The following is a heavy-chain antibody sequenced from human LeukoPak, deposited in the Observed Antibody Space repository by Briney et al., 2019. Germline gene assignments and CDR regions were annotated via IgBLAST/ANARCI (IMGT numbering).Heavy chain of an antibody. Sequence: ASVKVSCKASGYTFTIYGITWVRQAPGQGLEWMGWISTYNGNTNYAQRLQGRVTMTTDTSTSTANMELRSLRSDDTAVYYCARGTTVTSDYWGQGTLVTVSS. V-gene: IGHV1-18*01. CDR1: GYTFTIYG. CDR3: ARGTTVTSDY. CDR2: ISTYNGNT. D-gene: IGHD4-17*01. J-gene: IGHJ4*02.